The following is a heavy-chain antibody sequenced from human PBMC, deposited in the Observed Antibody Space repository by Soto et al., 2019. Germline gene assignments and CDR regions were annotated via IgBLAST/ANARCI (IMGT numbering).Heavy chain of an antibody. Sequence: PGGFPRLSCAASGFTLSNYWMTWVRQAPGKGLEWVANINKDGSQKNYVDSVKGRFTIARDNGQNSLSLQINSLRVEDTAVYYCVRELGLAYWGQGALVTVSS. CDR2: INKDGSQK. CDR3: VRELGLAY. D-gene: IGHD7-27*01. V-gene: IGHV3-7*03. CDR1: GFTLSNYW. J-gene: IGHJ4*02.